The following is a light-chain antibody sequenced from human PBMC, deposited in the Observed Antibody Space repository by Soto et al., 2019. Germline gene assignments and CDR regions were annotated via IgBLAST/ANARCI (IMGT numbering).Light chain of an antibody. Sequence: EIVLTQSPATLSLSPGESATLSCRASRSVSSHLAWYQQRPGQAPRLLIYDTSTRAAGIPARFSGSGSGTDFALTITSLEPEDFAVYYCEQRSDRPELTFGGGTRVEIK. J-gene: IGKJ4*01. CDR1: RSVSSH. V-gene: IGKV3-11*01. CDR3: EQRSDRPELT. CDR2: DTS.